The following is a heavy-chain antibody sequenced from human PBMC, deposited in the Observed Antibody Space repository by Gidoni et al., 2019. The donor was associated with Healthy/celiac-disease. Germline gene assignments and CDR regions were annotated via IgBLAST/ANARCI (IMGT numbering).Heavy chain of an antibody. V-gene: IGHV3-48*04. Sequence: EVQLVESGGGLVQPGGSLRLSCAASGFTFSSYSMTWVRQAPGKGLEWVSYISSSSSTIYYADSVKGRFTISRDNAKNSLYLQMNSLRAEDTAVYYCARGELHHFDYWGQETLVTVSS. J-gene: IGHJ4*02. CDR2: ISSSSSTI. D-gene: IGHD1-7*01. CDR3: ARGELHHFDY. CDR1: GFTFSSYS.